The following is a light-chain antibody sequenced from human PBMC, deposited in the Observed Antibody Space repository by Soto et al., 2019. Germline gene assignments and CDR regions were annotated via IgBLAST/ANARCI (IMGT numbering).Light chain of an antibody. CDR2: EVS. J-gene: IGLJ1*01. CDR3: SSYTSSSIPYV. V-gene: IGLV2-14*01. Sequence: QSALPQPASVSGSPGQSITISCTGTSSDVGGYNYVSWYQQHPGKAPKLVIYEVSNRPSGVSNRFSGSKSGNTASLTISGLQAEDEADYYCSSYTSSSIPYVFGTGTKVTVL. CDR1: SSDVGGYNY.